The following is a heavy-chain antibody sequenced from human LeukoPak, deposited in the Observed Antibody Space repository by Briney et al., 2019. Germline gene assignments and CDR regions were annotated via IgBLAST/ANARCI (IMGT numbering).Heavy chain of an antibody. CDR1: GITFSGNS. V-gene: IGHV3-21*01. J-gene: IGHJ4*02. CDR2: ISSSTSYK. D-gene: IGHD6-13*01. Sequence: GGSLRLSCAASGITFSGNSMNWVRQAPGKGLEWVSSISSSTSYKYYADSVKGRFTISRGNAKNSLYLQMNSLTAEDTAVYYCARGSGSSSWYSYFDYWGQGSLVTVSS. CDR3: ARGSGSSSWYSYFDY.